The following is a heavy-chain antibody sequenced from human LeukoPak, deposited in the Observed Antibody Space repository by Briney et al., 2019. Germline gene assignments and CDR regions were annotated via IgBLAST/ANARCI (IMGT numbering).Heavy chain of an antibody. CDR2: IYTSGST. D-gene: IGHD4-17*01. Sequence: SETLSLTCTVSGGSISSYYWSWIRQPAWKGLEWIGRIYTSGSTNYNPSLKSRVTMSVDTSKNLFSLKLSSVTAADTAVYYCARYGDWRGYFDYWGQGTLVTVSS. J-gene: IGHJ4*02. V-gene: IGHV4-4*07. CDR1: GGSISSYY. CDR3: ARYGDWRGYFDY.